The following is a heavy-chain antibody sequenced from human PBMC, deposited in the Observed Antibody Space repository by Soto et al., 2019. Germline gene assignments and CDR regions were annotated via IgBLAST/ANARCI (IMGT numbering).Heavy chain of an antibody. Sequence: PSQTLSLTCAISGDSVSSNSAAWNWIRQSPSRGLEWLGRTYYRSKWYNDYAVSVKSRITINPDTSKNQFSLQLNSVTPEDTAVYYCARVDGSYSDYYYYGMDVWGQGTTVTVSS. CDR1: GDSVSSNSAA. D-gene: IGHD1-26*01. V-gene: IGHV6-1*01. CDR3: ARVDGSYSDYYYYGMDV. CDR2: TYYRSKWYN. J-gene: IGHJ6*02.